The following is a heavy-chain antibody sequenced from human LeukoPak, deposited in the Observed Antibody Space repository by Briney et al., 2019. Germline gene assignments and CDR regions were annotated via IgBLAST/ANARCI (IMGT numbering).Heavy chain of an antibody. CDR3: ARTLELKDRWFDP. J-gene: IGHJ5*02. D-gene: IGHD1-7*01. CDR2: IIPIFGTA. Sequence: SVKVSCKASGGTFSSYAISWVRQAPGQGLEWIGGIIPIFGTANYAQKFQGRVTITADESTSTAYMELSSLRSEDTAVYYCARTLELKDRWFDPWGQGTLVTVSS. V-gene: IGHV1-69*01. CDR1: GGTFSSYA.